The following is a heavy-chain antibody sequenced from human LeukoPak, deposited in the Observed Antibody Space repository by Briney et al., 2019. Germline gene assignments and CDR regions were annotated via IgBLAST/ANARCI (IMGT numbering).Heavy chain of an antibody. CDR1: GYTFTGYY. Sequence: GASVKVSCKASGYTFTGYYMHWVRQAPGQGLEWIGRIIPILGIANYAQKFQGRVTITADKSTSTAYMELSSLRSEDTAVYYCARDPDNPGATSPYYYYYYMDVWGKGTTVTVSS. D-gene: IGHD1-26*01. V-gene: IGHV1-69*04. CDR2: IIPILGIA. J-gene: IGHJ6*03. CDR3: ARDPDNPGATSPYYYYYYMDV.